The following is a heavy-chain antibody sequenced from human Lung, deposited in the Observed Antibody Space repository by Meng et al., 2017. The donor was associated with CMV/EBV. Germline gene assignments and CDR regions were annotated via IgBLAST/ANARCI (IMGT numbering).Heavy chain of an antibody. V-gene: IGHV4-39*07. CDR3: AREKYLRFAEFPPNAFDL. CDR2: IYYSGKT. Sequence: SETXSLTCSVSGDSTTMTNYYWGWIRQPPGGGLEWIATIYYSGKTYYNPSLKSRVTISLDTSKSQFSLRLQSVTAADRAVYYCAREKYLRFAEFPPNAFDLXGQGXMVTVSS. J-gene: IGHJ3*01. CDR1: GDSTTMTNYY. D-gene: IGHD3-10*01.